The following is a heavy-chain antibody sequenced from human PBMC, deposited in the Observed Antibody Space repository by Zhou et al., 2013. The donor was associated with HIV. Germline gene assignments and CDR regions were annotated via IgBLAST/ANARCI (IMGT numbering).Heavy chain of an antibody. J-gene: IGHJ6*01. Sequence: QVQLVQSGAEVKKPGASVKVSCKVSGYTLTELSMHWVRQAPGKGLEWMGGFDPEDGETIYAQKFQGRVTMTEDTSTDTAYMELSSLRSEDTAVYYCARSAFYGDQDYHYSDVMDVWGQGTTVIVSS. CDR3: ARSAFYGDQDYHYSDVMDV. CDR1: GYTLTELS. D-gene: IGHD4-17*01. CDR2: FDPEDGET. V-gene: IGHV1-24*01.